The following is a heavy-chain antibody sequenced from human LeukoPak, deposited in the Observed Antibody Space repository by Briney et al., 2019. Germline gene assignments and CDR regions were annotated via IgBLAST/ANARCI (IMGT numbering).Heavy chain of an antibody. CDR3: ARGVSSSWYGGLDY. J-gene: IGHJ4*02. CDR1: GGSISSYY. Sequence: SETLSLTCTVSGGSISSYYWSWIRQPAWKGLEWIGRIYTSGSTNYNPSLKSRVTMSVDTSKNQFSLKLSSVTAADTAVYYCARGVSSSWYGGLDYWGQGTLVTVSS. D-gene: IGHD6-13*01. V-gene: IGHV4-4*07. CDR2: IYTSGST.